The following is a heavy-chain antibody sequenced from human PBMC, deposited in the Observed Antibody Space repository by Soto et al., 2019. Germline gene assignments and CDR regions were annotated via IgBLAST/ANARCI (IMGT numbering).Heavy chain of an antibody. V-gene: IGHV1-3*01. CDR1: GYTFTSYA. J-gene: IGHJ4*02. CDR3: AMSSGWYYVSY. Sequence: QVQLVQSGAEVKKPGASVKVSCKASGYTFTSYAMHWVRQAPGQRLEWMGWINAGNGNTKYSQRFQGRVTITRDTSASTAYMELSSLRSEDTAGYDCAMSSGWYYVSYWGQGTLVTVSS. D-gene: IGHD6-19*01. CDR2: INAGNGNT.